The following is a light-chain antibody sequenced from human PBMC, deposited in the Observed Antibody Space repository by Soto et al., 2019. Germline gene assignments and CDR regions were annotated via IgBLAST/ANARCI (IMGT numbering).Light chain of an antibody. CDR1: QSVSSQ. J-gene: IGKJ1*01. Sequence: EIVMTQSPATLSVSPGETAILSCRAIQSVSSQLAWYQQKPGQSPRLLIYAASSRAAATPARFSGSGSGTEFTLTISSLQSEDFAVYYCQQYYNWPPWTFGQGTKVEIK. CDR2: AAS. V-gene: IGKV3-15*01. CDR3: QQYYNWPPWT.